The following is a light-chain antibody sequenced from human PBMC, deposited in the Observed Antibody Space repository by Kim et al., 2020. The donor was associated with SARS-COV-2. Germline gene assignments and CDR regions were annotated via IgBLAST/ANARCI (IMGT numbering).Light chain of an antibody. CDR2: SAS. CDR1: QSISIS. J-gene: IGKJ5*01. V-gene: IGKV1-39*01. CDR3: QQTYITPIT. Sequence: ASVWDRITITCRASQSISISLNWYQHEPGKAPKLLIHSASTLHSGVPSRFSGSGSETDFTLTITSLQPEDFATYYCQQTYITPITFGQGTRLEIK.